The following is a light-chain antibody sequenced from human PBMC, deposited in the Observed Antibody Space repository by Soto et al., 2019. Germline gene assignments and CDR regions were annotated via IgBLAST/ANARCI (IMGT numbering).Light chain of an antibody. CDR2: EVS. CDR1: STDVGTYNY. J-gene: IGLJ1*01. Sequence: QSALTQPASVSGSPGQRITISCTGTSTDVGTYNYVSWYQQHSGKAPKLVIYEVSNRPSGVSNRFSGSKSGNTAALTISGLQAEDEADYYCSAYTSSLTVYVFGSGTKLTVL. CDR3: SAYTSSLTVYV. V-gene: IGLV2-14*01.